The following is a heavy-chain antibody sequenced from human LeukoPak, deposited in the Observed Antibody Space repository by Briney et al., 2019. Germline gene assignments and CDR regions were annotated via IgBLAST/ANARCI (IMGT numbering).Heavy chain of an antibody. J-gene: IGHJ3*02. CDR2: IYPEDSDT. Sequence: GESLKISCKGSGYSFTSYWIGWVRQMPGKGLEWMGIIYPEDSDTRYGPSFQGQVTISADKSSITAYLQWSSLKASDTAIYYCARSIVGAADDAFDIWGQGTVVTVSS. D-gene: IGHD2-15*01. V-gene: IGHV5-51*01. CDR1: GYSFTSYW. CDR3: ARSIVGAADDAFDI.